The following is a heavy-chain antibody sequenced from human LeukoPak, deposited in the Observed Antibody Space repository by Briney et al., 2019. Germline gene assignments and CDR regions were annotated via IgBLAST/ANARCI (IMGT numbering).Heavy chain of an antibody. Sequence: GGSLRLSCAASGFTFSDYYMTWIRQAPGKGLEWVSYITSSATTYYADSVKGRFTISRDNAKTSLYLQMNSLRAEDTAVYYCAKGGGNIVVVPAVGNNYYYYYMDVWGKGTTVTVSS. D-gene: IGHD2-2*01. CDR3: AKGGGNIVVVPAVGNNYYYYYMDV. V-gene: IGHV3-11*04. CDR2: ITSSATT. J-gene: IGHJ6*03. CDR1: GFTFSDYY.